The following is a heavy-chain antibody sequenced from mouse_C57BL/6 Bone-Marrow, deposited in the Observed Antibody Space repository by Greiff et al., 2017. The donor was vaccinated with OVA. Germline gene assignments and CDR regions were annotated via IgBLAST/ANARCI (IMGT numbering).Heavy chain of an antibody. CDR2: INPNNGGT. CDR1: GYTFTDYN. Sequence: VQLKESGPELVKPGASVKIPCKASGYTFTDYNMDWVKQSHGKSLEWIGDINPNNGGTIYNQKFKGKATLTVDKSSSTAYMELRSLTSEDAAVYYCARSSSGYVFAYWGQGTLVTVSA. CDR3: ARSSSGYVFAY. J-gene: IGHJ3*01. D-gene: IGHD3-2*02. V-gene: IGHV1-18*01.